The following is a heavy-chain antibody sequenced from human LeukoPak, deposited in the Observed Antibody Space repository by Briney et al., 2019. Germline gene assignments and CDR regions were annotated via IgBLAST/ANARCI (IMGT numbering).Heavy chain of an antibody. J-gene: IGHJ4*02. CDR1: GFTFSNAW. CDR2: TSGGGGGT. D-gene: IGHD2-2*01. V-gene: IGHV3-23*01. CDR3: ARGYCSSTTCSVDY. Sequence: PGGSLRLSCAASGFTFSNAWMNWVRQAPGKGLEWVSVTSGGGGGTYYADSVKGRFTISRDNSQNTLYLQMNSLRAEDTAVYYCARGYCSSTTCSVDYWGQGTLVTVSS.